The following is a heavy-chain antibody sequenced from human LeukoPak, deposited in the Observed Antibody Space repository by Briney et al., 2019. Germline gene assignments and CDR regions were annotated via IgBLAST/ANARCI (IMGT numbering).Heavy chain of an antibody. CDR1: GFTFSSYW. D-gene: IGHD3-3*01. J-gene: IGHJ6*02. Sequence: GGSLRLSCAASGFTFSSYWMSWVRQAPGKGLEWVANIKQDGSEKYYVDSVKGRFTISRDNAKNSLYLQMNSLRAEDTAVYNCARPQSPITIFGFYYYYYGMDVWGQGTTVTVSS. CDR2: IKQDGSEK. V-gene: IGHV3-7*01. CDR3: ARPQSPITIFGFYYYYYGMDV.